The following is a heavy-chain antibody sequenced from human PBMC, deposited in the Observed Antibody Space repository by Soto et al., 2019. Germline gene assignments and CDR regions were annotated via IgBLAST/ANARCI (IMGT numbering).Heavy chain of an antibody. Sequence: GGSLRLSCPASGFTFSSYAMSWVRQAPGKGLEWVSAISGNGGSTYYADSVKGRFTISRDNSKNTLYLQMNSLRAEDTAVYYCAKDISNYYDSSGYYVYWGQGTLVTVSS. CDR2: ISGNGGST. J-gene: IGHJ4*02. V-gene: IGHV3-23*01. CDR1: GFTFSSYA. D-gene: IGHD3-22*01. CDR3: AKDISNYYDSSGYYVY.